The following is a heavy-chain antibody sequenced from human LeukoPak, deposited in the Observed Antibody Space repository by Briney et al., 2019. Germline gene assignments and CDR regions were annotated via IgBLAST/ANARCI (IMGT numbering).Heavy chain of an antibody. CDR1: GYTFTGYY. Sequence: ASVKVSCKASGYTFTGYYMHWVRQAPGQGLEWMGWINPNSGGTNYAQKFQGRVTMTRDTSISTAYMELSRLRSDDTAVYYCAPRVVVADVGGWFDPWGQGTLVTVSS. CDR3: APRVVVADVGGWFDP. D-gene: IGHD2-15*01. CDR2: INPNSGGT. V-gene: IGHV1-2*02. J-gene: IGHJ5*02.